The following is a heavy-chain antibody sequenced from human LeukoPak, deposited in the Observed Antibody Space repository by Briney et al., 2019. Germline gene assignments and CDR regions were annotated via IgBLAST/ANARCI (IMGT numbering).Heavy chain of an antibody. Sequence: GSSVKVSCKPSAGTFSRYAISWVRQAPGQGLEWMGRITPMSATPSQTQWIQGRVTITADISTNTVYLDLSSLRSEDTALYFCAGDPPGTPVGFDIWGQGTMVTVSS. CDR2: ITPMSATP. D-gene: IGHD3-10*01. V-gene: IGHV1-69*06. CDR1: AGTFSRYA. J-gene: IGHJ3*02. CDR3: AGDPPGTPVGFDI.